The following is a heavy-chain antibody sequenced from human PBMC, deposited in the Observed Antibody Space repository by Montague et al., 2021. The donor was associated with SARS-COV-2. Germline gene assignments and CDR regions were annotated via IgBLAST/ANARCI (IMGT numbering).Heavy chain of an antibody. CDR3: ARVKPGYSYGLGVSAHFDY. D-gene: IGHD3-10*01. J-gene: IGHJ4*02. CDR2: IYYSGST. Sequence: SETLSLTCTVSGGSISSYYWSWIRQPPGKGLEWIGYIYYSGSTNYNPSLKSRVTISVDTSKNQFSLKLSSVTAADTAVYYCARVKPGYSYGLGVSAHFDYWGQGTLVTVSS. CDR1: GGSISSYY. V-gene: IGHV4-59*01.